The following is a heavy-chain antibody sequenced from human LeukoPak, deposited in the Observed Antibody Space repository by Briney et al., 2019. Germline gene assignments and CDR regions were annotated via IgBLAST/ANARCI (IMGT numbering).Heavy chain of an antibody. Sequence: SXKVSCKASGGTXISYAISWVRQAPGQGLEWMGGIIPIFGTANYAQKFQGRVTITTDESTSTAYMELSSLRSEDTAVYYCAREVSSGSYFDYWGQGTLVTVSS. CDR2: IIPIFGTA. CDR3: AREVSSGSYFDY. D-gene: IGHD6-19*01. CDR1: GGTXISYA. V-gene: IGHV1-69*05. J-gene: IGHJ4*02.